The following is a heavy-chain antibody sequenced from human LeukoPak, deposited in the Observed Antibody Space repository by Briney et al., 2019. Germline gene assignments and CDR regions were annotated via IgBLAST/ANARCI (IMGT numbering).Heavy chain of an antibody. CDR3: AKGVSSLTFSFDY. CDR1: GFTFSTYA. J-gene: IGHJ4*02. CDR2: ISSSGGNT. V-gene: IGHV3-23*01. D-gene: IGHD6-13*01. Sequence: GGSLRLSCAASGFTFSTYAMTWVRQAPGKGLEWVSSISSSGGNTYYADSMKGRFTISRDNSKNTLYLQMNSLRAEDTAVYYCAKGVSSLTFSFDYWGQGTLVTVSS.